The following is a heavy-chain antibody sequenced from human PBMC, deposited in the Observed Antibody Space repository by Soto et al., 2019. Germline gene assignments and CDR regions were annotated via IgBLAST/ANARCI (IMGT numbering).Heavy chain of an antibody. V-gene: IGHV4-59*12. CDR1: GGSISSYY. CDR2: IYYSGST. CDR3: ARVPYL. D-gene: IGHD2-2*01. Sequence: SETLSLTCTVSGGSISSYYWSWIRQPPGKGLEWIGYIYYSGSTNYNPSLKSRVTISVDTSKNQFSLKLSSVTASFTSVYYCARVPYLWGQGTLVTVSS. J-gene: IGHJ5*02.